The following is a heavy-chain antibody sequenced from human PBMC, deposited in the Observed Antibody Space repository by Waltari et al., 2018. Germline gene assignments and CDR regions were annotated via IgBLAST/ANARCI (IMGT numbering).Heavy chain of an antibody. CDR3: AREGSSIITIFGVVIIRHGMDV. J-gene: IGHJ6*02. CDR1: GGSISSGSYY. V-gene: IGHV4-61*02. CDR2: IYTSGST. D-gene: IGHD3-3*01. Sequence: QVQLQESGPGLVKPSQTLSLTCTVSGGSISSGSYYWSWIRQPAGKGLEWIGRIYTSGSTNDNPSLKSRVTISGDTSKNQFSLKLSSVTAAGTAVYYCAREGSSIITIFGVVIIRHGMDVWGQGTTVTVSS.